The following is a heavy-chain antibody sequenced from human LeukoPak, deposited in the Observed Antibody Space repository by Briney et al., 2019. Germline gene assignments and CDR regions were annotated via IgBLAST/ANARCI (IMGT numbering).Heavy chain of an antibody. CDR1: GFIFSTYT. V-gene: IGHV3-23*01. J-gene: IGHJ4*02. Sequence: GGSLRLSCAASGFIFSTYTMNWVRQAPGKGLEWVSSISSSGGSTYYADSVKGRFTISRDISKNTLYLQMNGLRAEDTAVYYCAREVRGYYFDYWGQGTLVTVSS. CDR2: ISSSGGST. CDR3: AREVRGYYFDY. D-gene: IGHD3-22*01.